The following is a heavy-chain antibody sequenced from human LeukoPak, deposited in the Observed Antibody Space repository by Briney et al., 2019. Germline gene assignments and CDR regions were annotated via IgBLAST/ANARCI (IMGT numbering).Heavy chain of an antibody. Sequence: SETLSHTCTVSGDSISDFYWTWIRQTPGKGLEWIRFISSSGNSNYSPSPERRASFSLDTSKSQFSMSLKSVTAGDTAVYYCARVFRGAVTSNWFDPWGQGLLVTVS. D-gene: IGHD3-3*01. CDR3: ARVFRGAVTSNWFDP. J-gene: IGHJ5*02. V-gene: IGHV4-59*01. CDR2: ISSSGNS. CDR1: GDSISDFY.